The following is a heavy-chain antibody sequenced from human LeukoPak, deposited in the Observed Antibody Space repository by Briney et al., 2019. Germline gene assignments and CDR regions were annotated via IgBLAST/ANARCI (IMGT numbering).Heavy chain of an antibody. Sequence: GGSLRLSCAASGFTFSSYAMSWVRQAPGKGLEWVANIKQDGSEEYYMDSVKGRFTISRDNAKNSLHLQMNSLRAEDTAVYYCVRDNPRCCGVVPANIDDYWGQGTLVTVSS. J-gene: IGHJ4*02. V-gene: IGHV3-7*01. CDR2: IKQDGSEE. CDR1: GFTFSSYA. D-gene: IGHD2-15*01. CDR3: VRDNPRCCGVVPANIDDY.